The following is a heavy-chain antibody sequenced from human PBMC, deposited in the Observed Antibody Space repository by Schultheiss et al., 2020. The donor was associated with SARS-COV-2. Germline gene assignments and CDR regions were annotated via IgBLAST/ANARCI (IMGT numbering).Heavy chain of an antibody. CDR3: ARDLESVTLDY. J-gene: IGHJ4*02. V-gene: IGHV3-30*12. D-gene: IGHD5-24*01. CDR1: GFTFSSYG. CDR2: ISYDGSNK. Sequence: GGSLRLSCAASGFTFSSYGMHWVRQAPGKGLEWVAIISYDGSNKYYADSVKGRFTISRDNSKNTLYLQMNSLRADDTAVYYCARDLESVTLDYWGQGTLVTVSS.